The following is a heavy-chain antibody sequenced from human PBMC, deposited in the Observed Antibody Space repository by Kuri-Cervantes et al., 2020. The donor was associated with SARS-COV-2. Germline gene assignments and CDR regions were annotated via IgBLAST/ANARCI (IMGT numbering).Heavy chain of an antibody. CDR3: ARSWEDYYGSGSYPTFDY. Sequence: GSLRLSCTVSGGSISSSSYYWGWIRQPPGKGLEWIGSIYYSGSTCYNPSLKSRVTISVDTSKNRFSLKLSSVTAADTAVYYCARSWEDYYGSGSYPTFDYWGQGTLVTVSS. V-gene: IGHV4-39*01. CDR2: IYYSGST. D-gene: IGHD3-10*01. J-gene: IGHJ4*02. CDR1: GGSISSSSYY.